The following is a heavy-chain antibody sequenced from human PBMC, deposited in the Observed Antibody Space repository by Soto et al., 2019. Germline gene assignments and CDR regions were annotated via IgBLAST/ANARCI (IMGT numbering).Heavy chain of an antibody. V-gene: IGHV3-30-3*01. CDR1: GFTFNIYA. CDR2: ISYEGSDK. CDR3: ARDHRASGWYAVES. Sequence: QVQLVESGGGVVQPGRSLRLSCVASGFTFNIYAMHWARQAPGKGLEWLAVISYEGSDKHYADSVKGRFTISRDNSRNTLYVQMNSLRPDDTAVYYCARDHRASGWYAVESWGQGTLVTVSS. D-gene: IGHD6-19*01. J-gene: IGHJ4*02.